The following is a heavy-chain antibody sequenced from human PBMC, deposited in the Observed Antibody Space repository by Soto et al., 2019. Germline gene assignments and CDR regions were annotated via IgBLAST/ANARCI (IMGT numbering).Heavy chain of an antibody. CDR2: IIPILGIA. CDR1: GGTFSSYT. V-gene: IGHV1-69*02. CDR3: ARAYYGSGTYGMDV. Sequence: QVQLVQSGAEVKKPGSSVKVSCKASGGTFSSYTISWVRQAPGQGLEWMGRIIPILGIANYAQKFQGRVTITADKSTSTAYRELSSLRSEDTAVYYCARAYYGSGTYGMDVWGQGTTVTVSS. D-gene: IGHD3-10*01. J-gene: IGHJ6*02.